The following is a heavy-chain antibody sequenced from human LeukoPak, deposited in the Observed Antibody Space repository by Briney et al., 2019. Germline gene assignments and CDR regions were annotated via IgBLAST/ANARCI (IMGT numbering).Heavy chain of an antibody. CDR3: AKILNPHAFDI. J-gene: IGHJ3*02. CDR2: VTANGGT. Sequence: GGSLRLSCAASGFTFDDYAMHWVRQAPGKGPEWVSYVTANGGTYHADSVKGRFVISRDNSKNSLYLQMNILRPEDTALYYCAKILNPHAFDIWGQGTMVTVSS. D-gene: IGHD1-14*01. V-gene: IGHV3-43*02. CDR1: GFTFDDYA.